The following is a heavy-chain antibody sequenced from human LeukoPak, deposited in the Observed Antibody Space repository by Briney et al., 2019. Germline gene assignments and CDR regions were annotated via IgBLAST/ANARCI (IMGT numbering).Heavy chain of an antibody. CDR1: GGTFSSYA. CDR2: ISAYNGNT. CDR3: ARDPYYDSSGYPDY. J-gene: IGHJ4*02. V-gene: IGHV1-18*01. D-gene: IGHD3-22*01. Sequence: ASVKVSCKASGGTFSSYAISWVRQAPGQGLEWMGWISAYNGNTNYAQKLQGRVTMTTDTSTSTAYMELRSLRSDDTAVYYCARDPYYDSSGYPDYWGQGTLVTVSS.